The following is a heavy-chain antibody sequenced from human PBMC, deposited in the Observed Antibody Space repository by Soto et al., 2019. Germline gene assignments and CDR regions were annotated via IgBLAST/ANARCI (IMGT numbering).Heavy chain of an antibody. CDR3: ARDMNDNAYFD. D-gene: IGHD3-16*01. CDR2: IWFDGSQQ. CDR1: GFIFSGNG. Sequence: ESGGGVVQPGRSLRLSCAASGFIFSGNGMHWVRQAPGKGLEWVAMIWFDGSQQRYADSVQGRFIISRDNSKSRLDLEMNSLRVEDTAVYYCARDMNDNAYFDWGQGTLVTVSS. J-gene: IGHJ4*02. V-gene: IGHV3-33*01.